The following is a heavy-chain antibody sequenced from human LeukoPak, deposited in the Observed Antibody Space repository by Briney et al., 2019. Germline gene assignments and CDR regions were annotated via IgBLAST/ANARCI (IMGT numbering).Heavy chain of an antibody. CDR3: ARLRGVYSFDY. V-gene: IGHV3-7*01. CDR2: IKPDGSEK. J-gene: IGHJ4*02. CDR1: GITFSVYW. D-gene: IGHD3-10*01. Sequence: GGSLRLSCAASGITFSVYWMSWVRQAPGKGLEWVANIKPDGSEKYYVDSVKGRFTIYRDNGRTSLFLQMNSLRAEDTAVYYCARLRGVYSFDYWGQGTLVTVSS.